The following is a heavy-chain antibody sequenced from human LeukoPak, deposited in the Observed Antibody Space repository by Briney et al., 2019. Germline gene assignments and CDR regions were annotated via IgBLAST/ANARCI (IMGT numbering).Heavy chain of an antibody. CDR3: AREDCGGDCYSSEYYFDY. J-gene: IGHJ4*02. CDR2: INHSGST. Sequence: PSETLSLTCAVYGGSFSGYYWSWIRQPPGKGLEWIGEINHSGSTNYNPSLKSRVTMSVDTSKNQFSLKLSSVTAADTAVYYCAREDCGGDCYSSEYYFDYWGQGTLVTVSS. V-gene: IGHV4-34*01. D-gene: IGHD2-21*02. CDR1: GGSFSGYY.